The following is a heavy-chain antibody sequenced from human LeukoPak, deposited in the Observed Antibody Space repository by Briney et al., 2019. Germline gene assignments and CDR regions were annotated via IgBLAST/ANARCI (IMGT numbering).Heavy chain of an antibody. J-gene: IGHJ4*02. Sequence: SETLSLTCTVSGGSISSSSYYWSWIRQPPGKGLEWIGEINHSGSTNYNPSLKSRVTISVDTSKNQFSLKLSSVTAADTAVYYCAREVVMIVPEGYFDYWGQGTLVTVSS. CDR3: AREVVMIVPEGYFDY. V-gene: IGHV4-39*07. D-gene: IGHD3-22*01. CDR1: GGSISSSSYY. CDR2: INHSGST.